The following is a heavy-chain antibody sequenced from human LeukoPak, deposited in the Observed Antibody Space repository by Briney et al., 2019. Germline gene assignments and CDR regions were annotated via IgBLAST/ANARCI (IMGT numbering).Heavy chain of an antibody. D-gene: IGHD2-2*01. Sequence: SETLSLTCTVSGGSISSGGYYWSWIRQHPGKGLEWIGYIYYSGSTYYNPSLKSRVTISVDTSRNQFSLRLSSVTAADTAVYYCARGSEYHWFDPWGQGTLVTVSS. CDR1: GGSISSGGYY. J-gene: IGHJ5*02. V-gene: IGHV4-31*03. CDR3: ARGSEYHWFDP. CDR2: IYYSGST.